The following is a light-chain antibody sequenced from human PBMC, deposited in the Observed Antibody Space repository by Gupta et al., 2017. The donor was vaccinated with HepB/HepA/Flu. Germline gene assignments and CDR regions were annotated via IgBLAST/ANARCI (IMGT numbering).Light chain of an antibody. CDR2: EVS. Sequence: QSALTQPPSASGSPGQSVTISCTGPSSDIGNYNYVSWYQQHPGKAPTLMIYEVSKRPSGVPDRFSGSKSGNTASLTVSGLQAEDEADYYCSSYAGSKNFYVFGTGTKVTVL. CDR3: SSYAGSKNFYV. CDR1: SSDIGNYNY. V-gene: IGLV2-8*01. J-gene: IGLJ1*01.